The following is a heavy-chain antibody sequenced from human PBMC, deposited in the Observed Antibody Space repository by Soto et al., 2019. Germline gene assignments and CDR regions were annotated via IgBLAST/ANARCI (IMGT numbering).Heavy chain of an antibody. J-gene: IGHJ5*02. D-gene: IGHD1-26*01. CDR2: INPHGGST. Sequence: SVKVSCKTSGYTFSNYGITWVRQAPGQPLEWMGVINPHGGSTAYAQKFKGRVTLTRDTSASTVYMEVSSLTSEDTAMYYCARSSGGNFGIIIEGTNWFAPWGQGTLVTVSS. CDR3: ARSSGGNFGIIIEGTNWFAP. CDR1: GYTFSNYG. V-gene: IGHV1-18*01.